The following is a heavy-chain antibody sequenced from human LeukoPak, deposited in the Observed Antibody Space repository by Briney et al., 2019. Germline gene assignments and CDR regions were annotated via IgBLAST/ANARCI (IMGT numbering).Heavy chain of an antibody. CDR1: GYTFTGYY. CDR2: INPNSGGT. CDR3: ARAKFSKWELSVKFDY. Sequence: ASVKVSCKVSGYTFTGYYMHWVRQAPGQGLEWMGWINPNSGGTNYAQKFQGRVTMTRDTSISTAYMGLSRLRSDDTAVYYCARAKFSKWELSVKFDYWGQGTLVTVSS. D-gene: IGHD1-26*01. J-gene: IGHJ4*02. V-gene: IGHV1-2*02.